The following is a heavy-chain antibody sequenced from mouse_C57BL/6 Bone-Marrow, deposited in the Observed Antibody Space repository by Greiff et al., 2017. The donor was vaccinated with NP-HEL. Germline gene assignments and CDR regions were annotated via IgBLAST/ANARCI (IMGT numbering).Heavy chain of an antibody. D-gene: IGHD1-1*01. J-gene: IGHJ2*01. Sequence: EVKLEESGGGLVKPGGSLKLSCAASGFTFSDYGMHWVRQAPEKGLEWVAYISSGSSTIYYADTVKGRFTISRDNAKNTLFLQMTSLRSEDTAMYYCARRGYYGSSSSYYFDYWGQGTTLTVSS. V-gene: IGHV5-17*01. CDR1: GFTFSDYG. CDR3: ARRGYYGSSSSYYFDY. CDR2: ISSGSSTI.